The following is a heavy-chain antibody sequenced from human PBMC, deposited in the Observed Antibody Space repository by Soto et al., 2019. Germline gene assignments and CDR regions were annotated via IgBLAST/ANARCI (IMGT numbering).Heavy chain of an antibody. V-gene: IGHV1-3*01. D-gene: IGHD6-19*01. J-gene: IGHJ4*02. CDR3: ASDYGSNWRL. CDR2: INAATGNT. Sequence: LVQSGAEVKMPGDSVQVSCKASGFVSTNYNFHWVRQAPGQSLEWMGRINAATGNTQYSQNFQGRVTFTRDASATTAFMELTNLRFEDRAMYYCASDYGSNWRLWGQGTLVSVSS. CDR1: GFVSTNYN.